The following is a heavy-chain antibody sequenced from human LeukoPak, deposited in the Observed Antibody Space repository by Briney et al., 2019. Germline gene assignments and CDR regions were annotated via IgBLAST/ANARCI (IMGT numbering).Heavy chain of an antibody. Sequence: SETLSLTCAVYGASLNKYNWAWVRQSPVKGLEWIGEIDHVGRTSYNPSVMSRLTISIDTSKNQFSLTLSSVTAADTALYFCARPVYCSVTTCTGPLHIWGQGTMVTVSS. V-gene: IGHV4-34*01. D-gene: IGHD2-15*01. CDR3: ARPVYCSVTTCTGPLHI. J-gene: IGHJ3*02. CDR1: GASLNKYN. CDR2: IDHVGRT.